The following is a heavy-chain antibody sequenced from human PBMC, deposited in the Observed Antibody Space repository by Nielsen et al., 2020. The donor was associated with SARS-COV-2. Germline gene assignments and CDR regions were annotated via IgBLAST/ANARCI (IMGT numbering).Heavy chain of an antibody. J-gene: IGHJ4*02. V-gene: IGHV3-23*01. Sequence: GESLKISCAASGFTFSSYAMSWVRQAPGKGLEWVSAISGSGGSTYYADSVKGRFTISRDNSKNTLYLQMNSLRAEDTAVYYCARDLRTVRGVITYYFDYWGQGTLVTVSS. CDR2: ISGSGGST. CDR3: ARDLRTVRGVITYYFDY. D-gene: IGHD3-10*01. CDR1: GFTFSSYA.